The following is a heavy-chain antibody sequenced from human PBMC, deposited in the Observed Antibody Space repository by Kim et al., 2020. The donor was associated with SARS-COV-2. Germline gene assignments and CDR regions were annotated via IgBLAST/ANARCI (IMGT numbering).Heavy chain of an antibody. CDR2: INSDGSTT. CDR3: IRYYDSSGPGN. D-gene: IGHD3-22*01. J-gene: IGHJ4*02. V-gene: IGHV3-74*01. CDR1: GFTFSNYW. Sequence: GGSLRLSCAASGFTFSNYWMHWVRQVPGKGLVWVSRINSDGSTTDYADSVKGRFTVSRDNAKNTLYLQMNSLRAEDTAMYYCIRYYDSSGPGNWGQGTL.